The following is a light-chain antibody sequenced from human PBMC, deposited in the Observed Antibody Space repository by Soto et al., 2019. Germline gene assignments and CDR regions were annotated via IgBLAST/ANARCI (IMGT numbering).Light chain of an antibody. CDR3: QQYNSYRT. V-gene: IGKV1-5*01. Sequence: DIQMTQSPSTLSASIGDRVTITCRARQSISSWLAWYQQKPGKAPRLLIYDASILESGVPSRFSGSGSGTEFTLTISSLQPDDFATYYCQQYNSYRTCGQGTKVEIK. CDR2: DAS. J-gene: IGKJ1*01. CDR1: QSISSW.